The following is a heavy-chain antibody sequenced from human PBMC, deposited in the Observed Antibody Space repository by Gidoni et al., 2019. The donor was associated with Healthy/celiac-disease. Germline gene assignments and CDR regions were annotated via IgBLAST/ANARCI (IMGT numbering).Heavy chain of an antibody. J-gene: IGHJ4*02. CDR3: ARDYYSSSWYYFDY. V-gene: IGHV3-48*04. D-gene: IGHD6-13*01. CDR1: GFTFSSYS. Sequence: EVQLVESGGGLVQPGGSLRLSCAASGFTFSSYSMNWVRQAPGKGLEWVSYISSSSSTIYYADSVKGRFTISRDNAKNSLYLQMNSLRAEDTAVYYCARDYYSSSWYYFDYWGQGTLVTVSS. CDR2: ISSSSSTI.